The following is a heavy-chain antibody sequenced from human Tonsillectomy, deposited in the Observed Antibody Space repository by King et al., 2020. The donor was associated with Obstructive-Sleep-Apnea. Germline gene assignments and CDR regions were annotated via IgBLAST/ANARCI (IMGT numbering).Heavy chain of an antibody. CDR1: GFRFSNYG. CDR3: ARSPGQLVFYFDY. J-gene: IGHJ4*02. D-gene: IGHD6-13*01. Sequence: VQLVESGGGVVQPGRSLRICCVAAGFRFSNYGMHWVRRAPGKGLEWGAVTWNDGSDKFYADSVKGRFTVSRDNSKNTVYLHINSLRAGDTAVYYCARSPGQLVFYFDYWGQGTLVTVSS. V-gene: IGHV3-33*01. CDR2: TWNDGSDK.